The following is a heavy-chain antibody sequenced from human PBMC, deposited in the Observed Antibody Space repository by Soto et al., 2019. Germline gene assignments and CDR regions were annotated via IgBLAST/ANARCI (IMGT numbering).Heavy chain of an antibody. CDR2: IYRTGRT. J-gene: IGHJ4*02. D-gene: IGHD1-7*01. CDR1: GASFTSNNW. V-gene: IGHV4-4*02. Sequence: QAQLQESGPGLVKPSGTLSLTCAVSGASFTSNNWWTWVRQPPGQGQEWIGEIYRTGRTNYSPSLKSRVTRSLDKSENPFSLKVTSRTAADTAVYYCASRDPGTSVDYWGQGTLVTVSS. CDR3: ASRDPGTSVDY.